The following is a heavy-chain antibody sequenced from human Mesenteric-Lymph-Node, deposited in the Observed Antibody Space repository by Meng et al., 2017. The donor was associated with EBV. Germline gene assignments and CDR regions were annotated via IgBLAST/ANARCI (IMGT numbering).Heavy chain of an antibody. J-gene: IGHJ1*01. V-gene: IGHV7-4-1*02. CDR3: ARRPDSSGWSYRH. D-gene: IGHD6-13*01. Sequence: VQLVQSGSGLRGPGASVKVSCKASGVSFSRYEISWLRQAPGKGLEWMGWINTITGIPAYAQGLAGRFVFSLDTSVTTAYLHISSLAADDTAVYFCARRPDSSGWSYRHWGQGTLVTVSS. CDR2: INTITGIP. CDR1: GVSFSRYE.